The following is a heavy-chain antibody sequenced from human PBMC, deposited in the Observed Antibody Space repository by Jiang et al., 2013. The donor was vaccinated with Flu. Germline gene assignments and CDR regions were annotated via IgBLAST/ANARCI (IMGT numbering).Heavy chain of an antibody. J-gene: IGHJ4*02. Sequence: QLVESGAEVKKPGASVKVSCKASGYTFTSYDINWVRQATGQGLEWMGWMNPGSGNTGYAQKFQGRVTMTTATSRSTAYMELNRLTSENTAVYYCAMRGGYWGQGTLVTVSS. CDR2: MNPGSGNT. V-gene: IGHV1-8*01. CDR3: AMRGGY. CDR1: GYTFTSYD.